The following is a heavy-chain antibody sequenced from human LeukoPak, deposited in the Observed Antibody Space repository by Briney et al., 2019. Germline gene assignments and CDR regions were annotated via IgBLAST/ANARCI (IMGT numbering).Heavy chain of an antibody. CDR3: AKDGQAASSWSEYFDY. D-gene: IGHD6-13*01. J-gene: IGHJ4*02. CDR1: GFTFSSYA. CDR2: INDNGGTT. Sequence: GGSLRLSCAASGFTFSSYAMSWVRQAPGKGLKWVSAINDNGGTTYYADSVKGRFTISRDNSKNTVFLQMNSLRAEDTAVFYCAKDGQAASSWSEYFDYWGQGTLVTVS. V-gene: IGHV3-23*01.